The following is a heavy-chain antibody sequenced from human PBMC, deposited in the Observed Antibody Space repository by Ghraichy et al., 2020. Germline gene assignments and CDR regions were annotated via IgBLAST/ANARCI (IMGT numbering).Heavy chain of an antibody. CDR1: GGSISSSSYY. Sequence: SETLSLTCTVSGGSISSSSYYWGWIRQPPGKGLEWIGSIYYSGSTYYNPSLKSRVTISVDTSKNQFSLKLSSVTAADTAVYYCARQPVEMATIEYFQHWGQGTLVTVSS. V-gene: IGHV4-39*01. CDR3: ARQPVEMATIEYFQH. D-gene: IGHD5-24*01. J-gene: IGHJ1*01. CDR2: IYYSGST.